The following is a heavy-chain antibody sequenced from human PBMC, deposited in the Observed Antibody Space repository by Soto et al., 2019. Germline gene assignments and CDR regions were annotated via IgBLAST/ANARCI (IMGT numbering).Heavy chain of an antibody. CDR1: GGTFSSYA. Sequence: QVQLVQSGAEVKKPGSSVKVSCKASGGTFSSYAISWVRQAPGQGLEWMGGIIPIFGTANYAQKFQGRVTITADESTSTAYMELSSLRSEDTAVYYCARAGQILRLLEINWFDPWGQGTLVTVSS. J-gene: IGHJ5*02. CDR3: ARAGQILRLLEINWFDP. V-gene: IGHV1-69*01. CDR2: IIPIFGTA. D-gene: IGHD3-3*01.